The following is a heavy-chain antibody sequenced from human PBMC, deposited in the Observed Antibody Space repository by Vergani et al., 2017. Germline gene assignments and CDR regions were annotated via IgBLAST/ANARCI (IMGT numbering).Heavy chain of an antibody. CDR2: ISGQNFRT. J-gene: IGHJ4*02. V-gene: IGHV3-23*01. CDR1: GYSISSGYY. D-gene: IGHD2-21*01. Sequence: VQLQESGPGLVKPSETLTLTCAVSGYSISSGYYWGWIRQPPGKGLEWVSGISGQNFRTHYADSVKGRFTISRDDSKNTVYLQINSLRAEDTAFYYCADLYGDDGFSPFWGQGTLVTVSS. CDR3: ADLYGDDGFSPF.